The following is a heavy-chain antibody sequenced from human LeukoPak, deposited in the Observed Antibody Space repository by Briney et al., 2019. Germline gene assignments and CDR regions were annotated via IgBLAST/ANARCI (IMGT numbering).Heavy chain of an antibody. Sequence: GGSLRLSCAASGFTFSSYGMHWVRQAPGKGLEWVAVISYDGSNKYFADSVKGRFTISRDNAKNSLYLQMNSLRAEDTAVYYCAGGMATGLDYWGQGTLVTVSS. D-gene: IGHD5-24*01. CDR3: AGGMATGLDY. J-gene: IGHJ4*02. V-gene: IGHV3-30*03. CDR2: ISYDGSNK. CDR1: GFTFSSYG.